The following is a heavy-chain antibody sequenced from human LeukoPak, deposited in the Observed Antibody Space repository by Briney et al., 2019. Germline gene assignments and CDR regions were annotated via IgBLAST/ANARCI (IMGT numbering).Heavy chain of an antibody. CDR3: ARDPINRRYSSSPYFDY. CDR1: GYTFTSYG. J-gene: IGHJ4*02. V-gene: IGHV1-18*01. Sequence: ASVTVSCKASGYTFTSYGISWVRQAPGQGLEWMGWISAYNGNTNYAQKLQGRVTMTTDTSTSTAYMELRSLRSDDTAVYYCARDPINRRYSSSPYFDYWGQGTLVTVSS. D-gene: IGHD6-13*01. CDR2: ISAYNGNT.